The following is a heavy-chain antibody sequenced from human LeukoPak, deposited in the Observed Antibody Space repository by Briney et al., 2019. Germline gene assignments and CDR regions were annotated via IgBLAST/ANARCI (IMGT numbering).Heavy chain of an antibody. V-gene: IGHV3-23*01. CDR3: ARDAGDSGYDYIPTDY. Sequence: GGSLRLSCAAPGFTFSSYAMSWVRQAPGKGLEGVSAISGSGGSTYYADSVKGRFTISRDNSKNTLYLQINSLRAEDTAVYYCARDAGDSGYDYIPTDYWGQGTLVTVSS. CDR1: GFTFSSYA. D-gene: IGHD5-12*01. J-gene: IGHJ4*02. CDR2: ISGSGGST.